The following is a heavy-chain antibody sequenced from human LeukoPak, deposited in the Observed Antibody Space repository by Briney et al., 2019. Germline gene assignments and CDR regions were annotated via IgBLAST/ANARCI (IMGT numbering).Heavy chain of an antibody. Sequence: SETLSLTYTVSGGSISSYYWSWIRQPPGKGLEWIGYIYYSGSTDYNPSLKSRATISVDTSKNQFSLKLSSVTAADTAVYYCARVWHYDFWSGYYFDYWGQGTLVTVSS. J-gene: IGHJ4*02. CDR2: IYYSGST. CDR1: GGSISSYY. CDR3: ARVWHYDFWSGYYFDY. D-gene: IGHD3-3*01. V-gene: IGHV4-59*01.